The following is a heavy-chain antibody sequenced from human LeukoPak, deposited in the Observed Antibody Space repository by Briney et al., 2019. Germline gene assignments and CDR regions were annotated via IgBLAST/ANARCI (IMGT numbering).Heavy chain of an antibody. CDR1: GGSFSGYY. Sequence: SETLSLTCAVYGGSFSGYYWSWIRQPPGKGLEWIGEINHSGSTNYNPSLKSRVTISVDTSKNQFSLKLSSVTAADTAVYYCARVGLGELTLFDYWGQGTLVTVSS. CDR3: ARVGLGELTLFDY. V-gene: IGHV4-34*01. J-gene: IGHJ4*02. D-gene: IGHD1-26*01. CDR2: INHSGST.